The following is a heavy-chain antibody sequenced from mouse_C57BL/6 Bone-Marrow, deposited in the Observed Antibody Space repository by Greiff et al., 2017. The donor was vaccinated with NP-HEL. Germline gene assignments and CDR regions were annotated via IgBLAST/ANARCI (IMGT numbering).Heavy chain of an antibody. CDR1: GYTFTDYY. Sequence: VQLQQSGPELVKPGASVKISCKASGYTFTDYYMNWVKQSHGKSLEWIGDINPNNGGTSYNQKFKGKATLTVDKSSSTAYMELRSLTSEDSAVYYGARHYDGYVGIFAYWGQGTLVTVSA. CDR3: ARHYDGYVGIFAY. J-gene: IGHJ3*01. CDR2: INPNNGGT. V-gene: IGHV1-26*01. D-gene: IGHD2-3*01.